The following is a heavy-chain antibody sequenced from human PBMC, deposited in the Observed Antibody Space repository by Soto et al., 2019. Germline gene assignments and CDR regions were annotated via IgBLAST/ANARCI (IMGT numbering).Heavy chain of an antibody. Sequence: SETLSLTCTVSGGSISSYYWSWIRQPPGKGLEWIGYIYYTGTTNYNPSLKSRVTISVDTSKNQFSLKLSSVTAADTAVYYCARDYGDYFDYWGQGTLVTV. J-gene: IGHJ4*02. CDR3: ARDYGDYFDY. D-gene: IGHD4-17*01. CDR2: IYYTGTT. V-gene: IGHV4-59*01. CDR1: GGSISSYY.